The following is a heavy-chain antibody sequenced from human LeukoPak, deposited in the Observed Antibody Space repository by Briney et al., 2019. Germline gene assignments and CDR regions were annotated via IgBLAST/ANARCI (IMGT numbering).Heavy chain of an antibody. CDR3: ARDLHPRLTGYFDY. V-gene: IGHV3-20*04. D-gene: IGHD3-16*01. CDR2: INWNGGST. J-gene: IGHJ4*02. Sequence: PGGSLRLSCAASGFTFDDYGMSWVRQAPGKGLEWVSGINWNGGSTGYADSVKGRFTISRDNAKISLYLQMNSLRAEDTALYYCARDLHPRLTGYFDYWGQGTVVTVSS. CDR1: GFTFDDYG.